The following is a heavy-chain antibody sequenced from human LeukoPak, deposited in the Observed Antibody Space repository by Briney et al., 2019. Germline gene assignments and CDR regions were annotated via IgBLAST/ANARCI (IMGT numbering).Heavy chain of an antibody. CDR2: ISSNGGST. D-gene: IGHD3-16*01. CDR3: VRWRELWAYYFDY. V-gene: IGHV3-64D*06. Sequence: GGSLRLSCSASGFTFSSYAMHWARQAPGKGLEYVSAISSNGGSTYYADSVKGRFTISRDNSKNTLYLQMSSLRAEDTAVYYCVRWRELWAYYFDYWGQGTLVTVSS. CDR1: GFTFSSYA. J-gene: IGHJ4*02.